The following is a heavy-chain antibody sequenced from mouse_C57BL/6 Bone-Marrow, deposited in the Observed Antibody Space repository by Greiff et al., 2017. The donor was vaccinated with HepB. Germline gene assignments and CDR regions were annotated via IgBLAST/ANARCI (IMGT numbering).Heavy chain of an antibody. J-gene: IGHJ2*01. Sequence: EVKVVDSGGDLVKPGGSLKLSCAASGFTFSSYGMSWVRQTPDKRLEWVATISSGGSYTYYPDSVKGRFTISRDNAKNTLYLQMSSLKSEDTAMYYCARQRGGYFDDWGQGTTLTVSS. CDR1: GFTFSSYG. CDR3: ARQRGGYFDD. V-gene: IGHV5-6*01. CDR2: ISSGGSYT.